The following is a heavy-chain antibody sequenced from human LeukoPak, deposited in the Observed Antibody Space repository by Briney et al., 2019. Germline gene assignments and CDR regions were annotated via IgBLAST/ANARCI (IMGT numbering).Heavy chain of an antibody. CDR1: GFTFSSYW. D-gene: IGHD6-19*01. Sequence: GGSLRLSCAASGFTFSSYWMSWFRQAPGKGLEWVSSISSSSSYIYYADSVKGRFTISRDNAKNSLYLQMNSLRAEDTAVYYCARDRGISGWPFDYWGQGTLVTVSS. J-gene: IGHJ4*02. CDR2: ISSSSSYI. V-gene: IGHV3-21*01. CDR3: ARDRGISGWPFDY.